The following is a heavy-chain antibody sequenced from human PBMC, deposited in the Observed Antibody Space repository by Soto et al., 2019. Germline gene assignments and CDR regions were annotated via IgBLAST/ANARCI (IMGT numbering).Heavy chain of an antibody. Sequence: QVQLVQSGAEVKKPGFSVKVSCKASGGTFSSYAISWVRQAPGQGLEWMGGIIPIFGTANYAQKFQGRVTITADESTSTAYMELSSLRSEDTAVYYCARAWGVVTAILNAFDIWGQGTMVTVSS. CDR3: ARAWGVVTAILNAFDI. V-gene: IGHV1-69*01. J-gene: IGHJ3*02. CDR2: IIPIFGTA. CDR1: GGTFSSYA. D-gene: IGHD2-21*02.